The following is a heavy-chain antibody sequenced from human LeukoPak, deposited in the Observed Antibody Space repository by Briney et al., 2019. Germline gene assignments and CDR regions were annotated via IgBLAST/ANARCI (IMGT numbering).Heavy chain of an antibody. D-gene: IGHD2-2*01. Sequence: GGSLRLPCAASGFTFNSYNMNWVRQAPGKGLEWVSSISSSVTYFSYADSVKGRFTISRDNAENSLYLQMNSLRAEDTAVYYCAQTYCSRTSCYHYYFDSWGQGTLVTVSS. CDR1: GFTFNSYN. V-gene: IGHV3-21*01. CDR3: AQTYCSRTSCYHYYFDS. CDR2: ISSSVTYF. J-gene: IGHJ4*02.